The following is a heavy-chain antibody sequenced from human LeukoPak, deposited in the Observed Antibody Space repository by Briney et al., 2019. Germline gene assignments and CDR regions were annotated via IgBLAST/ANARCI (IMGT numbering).Heavy chain of an antibody. Sequence: GGSLRLSCEASGSTLKPYGMHWARQAPVKGLELVAVISYDGSFVNYADSVKGRFSIYRDNSKNTLYLQMNSLRDEDTAVYYCAKDFTPWAGLPRGSLDSWGQGTLVTVSS. CDR1: GSTLKPYG. CDR2: ISYDGSFV. CDR3: AKDFTPWAGLPRGSLDS. D-gene: IGHD1-14*01. J-gene: IGHJ4*02. V-gene: IGHV3-30*18.